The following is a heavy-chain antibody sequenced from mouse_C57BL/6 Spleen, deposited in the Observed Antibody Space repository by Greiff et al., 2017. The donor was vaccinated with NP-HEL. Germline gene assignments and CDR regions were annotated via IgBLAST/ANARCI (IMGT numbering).Heavy chain of an antibody. D-gene: IGHD4-1*01. Sequence: QVQLKQPGAELVKPGASVKMSCKASGYTFTSYWITWVKQRPGQGLEWIGDIYPGSGSTNYNEKFKSKATLTVDTSSSTAYMQLSSLTSEDSAVYYCARRGGTGTYAMDYWGQGTSVTVSS. CDR3: ARRGGTGTYAMDY. CDR2: IYPGSGST. V-gene: IGHV1-55*01. CDR1: GYTFTSYW. J-gene: IGHJ4*01.